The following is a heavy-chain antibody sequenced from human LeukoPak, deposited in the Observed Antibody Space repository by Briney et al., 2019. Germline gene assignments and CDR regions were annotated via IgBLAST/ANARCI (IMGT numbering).Heavy chain of an antibody. Sequence: ASETLSLTCTVSGGSISSSSYYWGWIRQPPGKGPEWIGSSYYSGSTYYNPSLKSRVTISVDTSKNQFSLKLSSVTAADTAVYYCARETTLPGLYYYYYMDVWGKGTTVTVSS. CDR2: SYYSGST. V-gene: IGHV4-39*02. D-gene: IGHD1-1*01. J-gene: IGHJ6*03. CDR1: GGSISSSSYY. CDR3: ARETTLPGLYYYYYMDV.